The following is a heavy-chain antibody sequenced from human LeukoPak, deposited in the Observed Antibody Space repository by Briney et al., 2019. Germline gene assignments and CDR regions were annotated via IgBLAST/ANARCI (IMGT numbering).Heavy chain of an antibody. CDR3: AKGRCTDGRCSGFDC. Sequence: PGGSLRLSCAVSGFTLSNYAMSWVRQAPGKGLEWVSTISGSGDSSYYVDSVKGRFTISRDSSKSTLYLQMNSLRAEDTAIYYCAKGRCTDGRCSGFDCWGQGTLVTVSS. CDR1: GFTLSNYA. CDR2: ISGSGDSS. V-gene: IGHV3-23*01. D-gene: IGHD2-15*01. J-gene: IGHJ4*02.